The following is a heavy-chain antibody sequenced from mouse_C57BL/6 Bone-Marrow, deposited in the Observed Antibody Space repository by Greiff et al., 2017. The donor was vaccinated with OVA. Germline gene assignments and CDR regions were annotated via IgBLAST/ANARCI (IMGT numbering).Heavy chain of an antibody. V-gene: IGHV5-4*01. CDR1: GFTFSSYA. J-gene: IGHJ4*01. CDR3: RTGPWSYAMDY. D-gene: IGHD4-1*01. Sequence: EVQRVESGGGLVKPGGSLKLSCAASGFTFSSYAMSWVRQTPEKRLEWVATISDGGSYTYYPDNVKGRFTISRDNAKNNLYLQMSHLKSEDTAMYYCRTGPWSYAMDYWGQGTSVTVSS. CDR2: ISDGGSYT.